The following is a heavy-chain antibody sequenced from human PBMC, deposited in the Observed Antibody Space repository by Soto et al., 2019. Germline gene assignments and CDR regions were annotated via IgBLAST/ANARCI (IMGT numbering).Heavy chain of an antibody. J-gene: IGHJ4*02. CDR3: ARDEGSSSFYFDY. V-gene: IGHV3-48*04. Sequence: GGSLRLSCAASGFTFSSYSMNWVRQAPGKGLEWVSYISSSSSTIYYADSVKGRFTISRDNAKNSLYLQMNSLRAEDTAVYYCARDEGSSSFYFDYWGQGTLVTVSS. CDR2: ISSSSSTI. D-gene: IGHD6-6*01. CDR1: GFTFSSYS.